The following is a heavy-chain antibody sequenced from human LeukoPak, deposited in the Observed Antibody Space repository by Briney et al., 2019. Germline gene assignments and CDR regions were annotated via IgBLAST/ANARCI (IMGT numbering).Heavy chain of an antibody. D-gene: IGHD3-10*01. J-gene: IGHJ6*02. V-gene: IGHV3-48*04. CDR2: INSGGSVT. CDR3: ARDYGRSRDYGMDV. CDR1: GFSFSTYI. Sequence: GGSLRLPCAASGFSFSTYIMNWVRQAPGKGLEWVAIINSGGSVTYYADSVRGRFTISRDNAKNSLCLQMNSLRAEDTAVYYCARDYGRSRDYGMDVWGQGTTVTVSS.